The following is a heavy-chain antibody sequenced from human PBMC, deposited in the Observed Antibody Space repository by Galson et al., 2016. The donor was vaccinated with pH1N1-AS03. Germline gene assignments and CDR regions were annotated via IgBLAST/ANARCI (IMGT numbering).Heavy chain of an antibody. J-gene: IGHJ4*02. CDR2: IVSFSVTT. D-gene: IGHD3-22*01. CDR1: TDNFVDYG. V-gene: IGHV1-69*13. CDR3: ARDRYHGLPGDYYESAY. Sequence: SVKVSCKASTDNFVDYGISWVRQAPGQGLEWMGGIVSFSVTTDYAQKFQGRISITADESTSTAYMELSSLTSEDTAVYYCARDRYHGLPGDYYESAYWGQGTLVTVSS.